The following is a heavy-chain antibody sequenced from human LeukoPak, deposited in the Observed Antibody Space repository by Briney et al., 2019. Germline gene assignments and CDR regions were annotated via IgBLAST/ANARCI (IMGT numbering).Heavy chain of an antibody. V-gene: IGHV1-8*01. CDR1: GYTFTSYD. J-gene: IGHJ4*02. D-gene: IGHD6-13*01. Sequence: ASVKVSCKASGYTFTSYDINWVQQATGQGLEWMGWMNPNSGNTGYAQKFQGRVTMTRNTSISTAYMELSSLTSDDTAVYYCACRIAAAGTKDYWGQGTLVTVSS. CDR2: MNPNSGNT. CDR3: ACRIAAAGTKDY.